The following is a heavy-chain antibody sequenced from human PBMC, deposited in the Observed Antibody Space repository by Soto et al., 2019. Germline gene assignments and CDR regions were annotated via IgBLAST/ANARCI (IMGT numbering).Heavy chain of an antibody. J-gene: IGHJ4*02. D-gene: IGHD3-10*01. CDR2: IYYSGST. V-gene: IGHV4-59*01. Sequence: PXETLSLTCAVAGCSISSYYWSWIRQPPGKGLEWIGYIYYSGSTNYNPSLKSRVTISVDTSKNQFSLKLSSVTAADTAVYYCAREGLWSGELSPYSWGQGALVTVSS. CDR3: AREGLWSGELSPYS. CDR1: GCSISSYY.